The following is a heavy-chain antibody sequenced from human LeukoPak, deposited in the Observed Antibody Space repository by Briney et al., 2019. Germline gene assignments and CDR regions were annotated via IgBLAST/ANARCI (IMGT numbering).Heavy chain of an antibody. Sequence: GGSLRLSCAASGFTFSSYYMTWVRQAPGKGLEWVANIKEDGNEKKYVDYVEGRFTISRDNAKNSLYLQMNSLRAEDTAVYYCVRDRLTGSYRSFDYWGQGTLVAVSS. J-gene: IGHJ4*02. V-gene: IGHV3-7*01. CDR1: GFTFSSYY. CDR2: IKEDGNEK. CDR3: VRDRLTGSYRSFDY. D-gene: IGHD3-9*01.